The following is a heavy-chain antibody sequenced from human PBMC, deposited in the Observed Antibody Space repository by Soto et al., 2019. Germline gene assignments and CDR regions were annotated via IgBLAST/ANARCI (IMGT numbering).Heavy chain of an antibody. D-gene: IGHD3-10*01. Sequence: QITLKESGPALVKPTQTHMLNCTFAGFSLSSRGVGVGWVLQPPGKALEWLALIMWYDDNHYSPSLKSNITIAKDTSKHQVVLTMTTMDPVDTASLYCAHYLSGYSYVSGSSCAFDIWGQGTKVTVSS. J-gene: IGHJ3*02. CDR1: GFSLSSRGVG. CDR2: IMWYDDN. CDR3: AHYLSGYSYVSGSSCAFDI. V-gene: IGHV2-5*01.